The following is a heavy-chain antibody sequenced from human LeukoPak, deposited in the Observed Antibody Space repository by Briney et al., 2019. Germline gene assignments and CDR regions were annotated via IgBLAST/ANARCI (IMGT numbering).Heavy chain of an antibody. V-gene: IGHV3-30*02. Sequence: GGSLRLSCAASGFTFSSNAMHWVRQAPGKGLEWVASIWHDGSDKYYADSVKGRFTISRDNSENTLYLQMKSLRAEDTAVYYCAKDLTGGWSLDYWGQGTLVTVSS. J-gene: IGHJ4*02. D-gene: IGHD6-19*01. CDR3: AKDLTGGWSLDY. CDR2: IWHDGSDK. CDR1: GFTFSSNA.